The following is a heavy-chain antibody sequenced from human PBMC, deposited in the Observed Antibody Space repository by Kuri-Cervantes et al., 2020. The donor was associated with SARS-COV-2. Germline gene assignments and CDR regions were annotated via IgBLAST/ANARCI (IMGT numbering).Heavy chain of an antibody. V-gene: IGHV1-2*04. J-gene: IGHJ4*02. D-gene: IGHD3-22*01. CDR1: GYTFTGYY. CDR3: ARDYHDRSGYYPVRSLDY. Sequence: ASVKVSCKASGYTFTGYYIHWVRQAPGERLEWMGWINPNSGGTKYAQKFQGWVTMTRDTSISTVYMELSRLRSDDTAVYYCARDYHDRSGYYPVRSLDYWGQGTQVTVSS. CDR2: INPNSGGT.